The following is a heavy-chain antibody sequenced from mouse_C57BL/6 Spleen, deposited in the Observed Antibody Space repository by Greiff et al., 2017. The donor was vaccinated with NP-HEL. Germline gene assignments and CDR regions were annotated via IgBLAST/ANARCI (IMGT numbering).Heavy chain of an antibody. Sequence: QVQLQQPGAELVKPGASVKLSCKASGYTFTSYWIQWVKQRPGQGLEWIGEIDPCDSYINYNQKFKGKATLTVDTSSSTAYMQLSSLTSEDSAVYYCARSPRITTVVPEFAYWGQGTLVTVSA. D-gene: IGHD1-1*01. CDR2: IDPCDSYI. V-gene: IGHV1-50*01. CDR3: ARSPRITTVVPEFAY. J-gene: IGHJ3*01. CDR1: GYTFTSYW.